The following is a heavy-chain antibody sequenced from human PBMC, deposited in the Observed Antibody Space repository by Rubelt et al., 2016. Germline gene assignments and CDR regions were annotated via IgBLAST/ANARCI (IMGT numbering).Heavy chain of an antibody. CDR3: AKVPIRTVTSTFDY. V-gene: IGHV3-23*01. CDR1: GFTFSSYA. J-gene: IGHJ4*02. CDR2: ISGSGGST. Sequence: EVQLLESGGGLVQPGGSLRLSCAASGFTFSSYAMSWVRQAPGKGLEWVSAISGSGGSTYYADSVKGRLPISRANSKNTLYLQMNSLRAEDTAVYYCAKVPIRTVTSTFDYWGQGTLVTVSS. D-gene: IGHD4-17*01.